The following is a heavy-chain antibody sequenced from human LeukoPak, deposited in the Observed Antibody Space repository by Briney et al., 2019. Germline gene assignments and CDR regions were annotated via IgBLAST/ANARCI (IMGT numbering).Heavy chain of an antibody. J-gene: IGHJ6*04. CDR1: GFTFTMIG. CDR3: VRDAGYNKYGMDV. CDR2: IWFDGSKT. V-gene: IGHV3-33*01. Sequence: GGSLRLSCAASGFTFTMIGILRVRPAPGKGLEGGSVIWFDGSKTYYADSVKGRFTISRDTSQNTVFLQMNSLRAEDTAVYYCVRDAGYNKYGMDVWGKGTTVTVSS. D-gene: IGHD1-14*01.